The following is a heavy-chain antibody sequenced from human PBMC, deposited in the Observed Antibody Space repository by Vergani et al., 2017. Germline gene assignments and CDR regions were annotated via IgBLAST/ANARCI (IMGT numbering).Heavy chain of an antibody. D-gene: IGHD2/OR15-2a*01. CDR2: ISGHGDRT. J-gene: IGHJ4*02. CDR1: GFTFSNSA. Sequence: EVHLLESGGGQVEAGGSLRLSCVASGFTFSNSAMSWVRQTSGKGLEWVSAISGHGDRTYYADSVKGRFTISRDNSKNTVYLQMNSLKAEDRATYHCAREERSNTSPFVGDWGQGTLVTV. V-gene: IGHV3-23*01. CDR3: AREERSNTSPFVGD.